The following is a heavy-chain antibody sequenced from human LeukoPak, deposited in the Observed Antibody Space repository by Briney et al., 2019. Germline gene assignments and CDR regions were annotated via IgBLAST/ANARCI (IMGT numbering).Heavy chain of an antibody. CDR2: TYYRSKRYN. CDR3: VRDVGFDFDY. V-gene: IGHV6-1*01. Sequence: SQTLSLTCAISGDSLFSNSAAWNWIRQSPSRGLEWLGRTYYRSKRYNDYALSVKSRIIINPDTSKNQFSRQLKSVTHEDTATYYCVRDVGFDFDYWGQGTLVTVSS. J-gene: IGHJ4*02. D-gene: IGHD3-10*01. CDR1: GDSLFSNSAA.